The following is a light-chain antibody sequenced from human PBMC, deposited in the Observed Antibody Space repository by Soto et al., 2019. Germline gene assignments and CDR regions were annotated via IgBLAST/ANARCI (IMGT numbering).Light chain of an antibody. CDR3: QQRGDWPWT. CDR1: QSVSNY. CDR2: DTF. V-gene: IGKV3-11*01. J-gene: IGKJ1*01. Sequence: EIVLTQSPATLSLSPGEKATLSCRASQSVSNYLAWYQQKPGQAPRLLIYDTFNRATGIPARFSGSGSGTDITLTISSLDPEDFAVYYCQQRGDWPWTFGQGTKVEIK.